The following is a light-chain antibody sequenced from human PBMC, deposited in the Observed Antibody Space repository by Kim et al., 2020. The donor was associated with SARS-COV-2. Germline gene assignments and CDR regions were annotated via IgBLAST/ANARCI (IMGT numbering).Light chain of an antibody. CDR3: QQYNKWPLT. CDR2: DAS. CDR1: QSVSSS. J-gene: IGKJ4*01. Sequence: VSPGERVTLSCRARQSVSSSLAWYQQKPGQAPRVLIHDASTRATGIPARFSGSGSGTEFTLSISSLQSEDFAVYYCQQYNKWPLTFGGGTKVEIK. V-gene: IGKV3-15*01.